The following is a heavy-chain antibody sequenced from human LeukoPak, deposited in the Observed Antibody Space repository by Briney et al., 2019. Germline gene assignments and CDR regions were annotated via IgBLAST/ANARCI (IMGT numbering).Heavy chain of an antibody. V-gene: IGHV4-31*03. CDR2: IYYSGST. J-gene: IGHJ4*02. CDR1: GGSISSCYYC. CDR3: ARGSPPHYFDY. D-gene: IGHD2-15*01. Sequence: SETLSLTCTVSGGSISSCYYCWSWIRQDPGMEPERIGYIYYSGSTYYNPSIKSRVTISVDTSKNQFSMELSSVTAADTAVYYFARGSPPHYFDYWGQGTLVTVSS.